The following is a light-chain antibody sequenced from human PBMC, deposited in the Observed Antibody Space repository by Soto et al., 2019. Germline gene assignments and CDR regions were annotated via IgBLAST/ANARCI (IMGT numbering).Light chain of an antibody. Sequence: QSALTQPPSASGSPGQSVTISCTGTSSDVGGYNYVSWYQQHPGKAPTLMIYEVSKRPSGVPDRFSGSKSGNTASLTVSGRQAEDEADYYCSSYTSSSTLVFGTGTKVTVL. CDR2: EVS. CDR3: SSYTSSSTLV. CDR1: SSDVGGYNY. V-gene: IGLV2-8*01. J-gene: IGLJ1*01.